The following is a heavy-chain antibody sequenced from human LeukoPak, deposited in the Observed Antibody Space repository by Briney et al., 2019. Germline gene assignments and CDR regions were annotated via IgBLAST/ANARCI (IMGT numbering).Heavy chain of an antibody. CDR2: IYYSGST. CDR3: ARVSWDSNYNHYFDY. D-gene: IGHD4-11*01. CDR1: GGSISSGGYY. V-gene: IGHV4-31*03. Sequence: SQTLSLTCTVSGGSISSGGYYWSWIRQHPGKGLEWIGYIYYSGSTYYNPSLKSRVTISVDTSKNQFSLKLSSVTAADTAVYYCARVSWDSNYNHYFDYWGQGTLVTVSS. J-gene: IGHJ4*02.